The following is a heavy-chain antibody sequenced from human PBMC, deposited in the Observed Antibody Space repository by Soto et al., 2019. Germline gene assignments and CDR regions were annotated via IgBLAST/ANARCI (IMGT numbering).Heavy chain of an antibody. Sequence: GESLKISCKGSGYSFTSYWIGWVRQMPGKGLEWMGIIYPGDSDTRYSPSFQGQVTISADKSISTAYLQWSSLKASDTAMYYCARVVVPAADPYYYYYGMDVWGQGTTVTVSS. J-gene: IGHJ6*02. D-gene: IGHD2-2*01. V-gene: IGHV5-51*01. CDR1: GYSFTSYW. CDR2: IYPGDSDT. CDR3: ARVVVPAADPYYYYYGMDV.